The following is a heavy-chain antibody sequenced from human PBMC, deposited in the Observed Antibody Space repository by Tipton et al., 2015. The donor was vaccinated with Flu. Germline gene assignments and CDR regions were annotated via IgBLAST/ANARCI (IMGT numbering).Heavy chain of an antibody. V-gene: IGHV4-34*01. D-gene: IGHD2-8*02. CDR2: ITHVGNT. Sequence: TLSLTCDVYGGSFSTHYWSWIRQPPGKGLEWIGEITHVGNTNYNPSLKSRVTISVDTSKNQFSLKLGSVTAGDTAVYYCARRDCAGGICYSRVYDALDIWGQGTLVTVSS. CDR3: ARRDCAGGICYSRVYDALDI. CDR1: GGSFSTHY. J-gene: IGHJ3*02.